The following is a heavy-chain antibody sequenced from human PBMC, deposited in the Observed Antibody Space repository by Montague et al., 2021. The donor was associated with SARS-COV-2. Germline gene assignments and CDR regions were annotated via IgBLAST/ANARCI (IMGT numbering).Heavy chain of an antibody. CDR2: VYRTGGT. D-gene: IGHD5-12*01. CDR1: GGSVNSTNW. V-gene: IGHV4-4*02. J-gene: IGHJ4*02. CDR3: SKTGAYDHFDY. Sequence: SETLSLTCTVSGGSVNSTNWWSWVRQSPGKGLEWIAEVYRTGGTMFNPSLRSRFTLSIDRAKNLFSLLLHSVTVADTAVYYCSKTGAYDHFDYWGPGTLVIVSS.